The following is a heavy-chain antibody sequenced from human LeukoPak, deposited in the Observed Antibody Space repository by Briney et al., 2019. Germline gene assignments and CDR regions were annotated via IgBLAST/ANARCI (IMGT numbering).Heavy chain of an antibody. J-gene: IGHJ4*02. D-gene: IGHD4-23*01. CDR1: GFTFSSYS. CDR3: ARPRYGGNSGEFDS. CDR2: ISGTGNTR. Sequence: PGGSLRLSCAASGFTFSSYSMNWVRQAPGKGLEWASYISGTGNTRYYADSVKGRFTISRDNAKNSLFLQMNSLRAEDTAMYYCARPRYGGNSGEFDSWGQGTLVTVSS. V-gene: IGHV3-48*04.